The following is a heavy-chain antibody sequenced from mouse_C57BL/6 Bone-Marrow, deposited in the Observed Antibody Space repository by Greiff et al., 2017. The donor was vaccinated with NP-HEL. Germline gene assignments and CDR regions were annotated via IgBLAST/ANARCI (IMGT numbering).Heavy chain of an antibody. CDR2: INYDGSST. CDR1: GFTFSDYS. V-gene: IGHV5-16*01. J-gene: IGHJ4*01. Sequence: EVQLVESEGGLVQPGSSMKLSCTASGFTFSDYSMAWVRQVPEKGLEWVANINYDGSSTYYLASLKSRFIISRANAKNILYLQMSSLKSEDTATYYCAREGGLRRRTYAMDYWGQGTSVTVSS. D-gene: IGHD2-4*01. CDR3: AREGGLRRRTYAMDY.